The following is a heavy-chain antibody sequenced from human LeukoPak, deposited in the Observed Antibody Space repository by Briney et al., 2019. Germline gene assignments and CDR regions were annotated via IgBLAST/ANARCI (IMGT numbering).Heavy chain of an antibody. CDR3: TRDRYGD. D-gene: IGHD5-18*01. CDR2: IKHDGSET. Sequence: GGSLRLSCVVSGFTFSSSWMSWVRQAPGKGLEWVANIKHDGSETFYVDSVKGRFTISRDNARNSLYLQMDSLRVDDTAVYYCTRDRYGDWGQGTPVTVSS. J-gene: IGHJ4*02. CDR1: GFTFSSSW. V-gene: IGHV3-7*05.